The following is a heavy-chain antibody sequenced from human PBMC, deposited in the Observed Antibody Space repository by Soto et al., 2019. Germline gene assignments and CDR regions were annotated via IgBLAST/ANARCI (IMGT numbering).Heavy chain of an antibody. CDR2: INAGNGNT. CDR1: GYTFTSYA. Sequence: QVQLVQSGAEEKKPGASVKFSCKASGYTFTSYAMHWVRQAPGQRLEWMGWINAGNGNTKYSQKFQGRVTITRDTAASTGYMELSRLRMEDTAVYSCARGITLPTPLDYWGQGTLVTVSS. D-gene: IGHD1-20*01. V-gene: IGHV1-3*05. CDR3: ARGITLPTPLDY. J-gene: IGHJ4*02.